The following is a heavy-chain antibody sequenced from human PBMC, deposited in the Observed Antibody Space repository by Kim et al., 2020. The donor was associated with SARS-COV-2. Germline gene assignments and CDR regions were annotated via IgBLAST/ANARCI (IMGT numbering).Heavy chain of an antibody. CDR1: GFTFSSYA. CDR3: AKGEQRYYYYYGMDV. Sequence: GGSLRLSCAASGFTFSSYAMSWVRQAPGKGLEWVSAISGSGGSTYYADSVKGRFTISRDNSKNTLYLQMNSLRAEDTAVYYCAKGEQRYYYYYGMDVWGQGTTVTVSS. J-gene: IGHJ6*02. CDR2: ISGSGGST. D-gene: IGHD6-25*01. V-gene: IGHV3-23*01.